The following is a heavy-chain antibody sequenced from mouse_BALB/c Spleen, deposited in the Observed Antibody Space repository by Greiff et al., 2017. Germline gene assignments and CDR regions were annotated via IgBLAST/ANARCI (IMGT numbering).Heavy chain of an antibody. J-gene: IGHJ1*01. Sequence: VQLQQSGAELMKPGASVKISCKATGYTFSSYWIEWVKQRPGHGLEWIGEILPGSGSTNYNEKFKGKATFTADTSSNTAYMQLSSLTSEDSAVYYCTRPYYYGSSFRYFDVWGAGTTVTVSS. D-gene: IGHD1-1*01. CDR1: GYTFSSYW. CDR2: ILPGSGST. CDR3: TRPYYYGSSFRYFDV. V-gene: IGHV1-9*01.